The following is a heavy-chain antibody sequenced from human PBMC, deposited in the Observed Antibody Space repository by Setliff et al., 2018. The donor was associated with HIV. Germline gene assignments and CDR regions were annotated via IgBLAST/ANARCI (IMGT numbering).Heavy chain of an antibody. V-gene: IGHV4-59*08. CDR2: THDTGTT. D-gene: IGHD3-10*01. J-gene: IGHJ4*02. CDR3: ARVRGGTSRGFLDS. Sequence: ETLSLTCTISGASISSYFWSWIRQTPGRGLEWIGSTHDTGTTNYNPSLESRVTMSVDTSKTQLSLTVNSVTAADTAVYYCARVRGGTSRGFLDSRGQGTLVTVSS. CDR1: GASISSYF.